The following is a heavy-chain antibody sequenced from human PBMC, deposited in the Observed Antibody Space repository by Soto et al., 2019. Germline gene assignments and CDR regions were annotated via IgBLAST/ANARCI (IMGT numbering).Heavy chain of an antibody. V-gene: IGHV4-31*03. J-gene: IGHJ4*02. D-gene: IGHD4-17*01. CDR2: IHYSGST. CDR1: GGSISSGSYY. Sequence: QVQLQESGPGLVKPSQTLSLTCTVSGGSISSGSYYWSWIRQHPGKGLEWIGYIHYSGSTYYNPSLKSRFTISIDTSKNQFSLNLSSVTAADTAVYYCARDPSNYGQGNWGQGTLVTVSS. CDR3: ARDPSNYGQGN.